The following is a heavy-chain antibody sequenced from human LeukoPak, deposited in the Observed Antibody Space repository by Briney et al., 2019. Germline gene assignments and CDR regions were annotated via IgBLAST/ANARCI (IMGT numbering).Heavy chain of an antibody. CDR1: GFTFSSYW. V-gene: IGHV3-74*01. CDR3: ARAQWNSSPDH. Sequence: GGSLRLSCAPPGFTFSSYWLHSVRQAPGKGLGWVSRLNGEGISTSYADSVKGQFTISRDNAKNSLYLQMNSLRDEDTAVYYCARAQWNSSPDHWGQGALVTVSS. D-gene: IGHD1/OR15-1a*01. CDR2: LNGEGIST. J-gene: IGHJ5*02.